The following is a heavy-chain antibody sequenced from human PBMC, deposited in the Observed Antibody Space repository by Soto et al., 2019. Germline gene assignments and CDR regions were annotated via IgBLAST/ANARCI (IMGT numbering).Heavy chain of an antibody. CDR3: TKDMREGPAYYNLWSAYHEYFQH. CDR2: ISGSGGST. V-gene: IGHV3-23*01. D-gene: IGHD3-3*01. Sequence: GGCLRLSCAASGFTFNNYAMNWVRQAPGKGLEWVSAISGSGGSTYYADSVKGRFTISRDNSKNTLYLQMNSLRADDTAVYYCTKDMREGPAYYNLWSAYHEYFQHWGQGTLVTVSS. J-gene: IGHJ1*01. CDR1: GFTFNNYA.